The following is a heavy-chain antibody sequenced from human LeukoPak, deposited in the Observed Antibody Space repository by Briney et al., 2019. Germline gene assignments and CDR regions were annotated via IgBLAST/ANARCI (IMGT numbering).Heavy chain of an antibody. D-gene: IGHD3-16*02. CDR2: ISYDGSNK. V-gene: IGHV3-30*18. CDR1: GFTFSSYG. Sequence: GGSLRLSCAASGFTFSSYGMHWVRQAPGKGLEWVAVISYDGSNKYYADSVKGRFTISRDNSKNTLYLQMNSLRAEDTAVYYCAKDSLFLGELSSYFDCWGQGTLVTVSS. J-gene: IGHJ4*02. CDR3: AKDSLFLGELSSYFDC.